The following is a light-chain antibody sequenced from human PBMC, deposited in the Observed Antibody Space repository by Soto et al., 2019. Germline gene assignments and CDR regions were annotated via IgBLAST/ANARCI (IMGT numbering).Light chain of an antibody. CDR2: AAS. CDR3: QQSYSTPLT. V-gene: IGKV1-39*01. Sequence: DIQMTQSPSSLSASVGDRVTITCRASQRISSSLNWYQQKPGKAPTPLIYAASSLPSGVPSRFSGSESGTNFNLTISSLQPEEFATYYCQQSYSTPLTFGPGTKVDIK. J-gene: IGKJ3*01. CDR1: QRISSS.